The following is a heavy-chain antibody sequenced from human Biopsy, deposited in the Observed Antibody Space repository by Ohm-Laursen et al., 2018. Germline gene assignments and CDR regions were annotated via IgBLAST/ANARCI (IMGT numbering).Heavy chain of an antibody. V-gene: IGHV4-59*01. D-gene: IGHD2/OR15-2a*01. CDR2: VYYSGTT. CDR3: TRATNSTGWPYYYFYGMDI. J-gene: IGHJ6*02. Sequence: ALSLTCTVSGGSISSDWWSWIRQTPGKGLEWIGYVYYSGTTTYNPSLRSRVTISVDTSMNQISLRLQSVTAADTAIYYCTRATNSTGWPYYYFYGMDIWGQGTTVTVSS. CDR1: GGSISSDW.